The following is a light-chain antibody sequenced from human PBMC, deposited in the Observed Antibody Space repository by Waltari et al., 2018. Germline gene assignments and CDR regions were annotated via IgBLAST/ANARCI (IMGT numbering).Light chain of an antibody. J-gene: IGKJ1*01. Sequence: DIQMTQSPSTLPASVGDSVTITFRASQNIGSSLVWYQQKPGKAPKLLIYEASSLQFGVPSRFSGRGSGAEFTLTIASLQPDDFAAYYCQQYKTSPTWTFGQGTRV. CDR1: QNIGSS. CDR3: QQYKTSPTWT. CDR2: EAS. V-gene: IGKV1-5*03.